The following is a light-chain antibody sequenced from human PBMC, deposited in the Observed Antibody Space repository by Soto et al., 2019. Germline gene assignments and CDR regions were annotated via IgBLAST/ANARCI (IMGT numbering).Light chain of an antibody. V-gene: IGKV3-20*01. CDR2: GAS. CDR1: QSVSSSY. CDR3: QEYGSSRT. Sequence: EIVLTQSPGTLSLSPGERATLSCRASQSVSSSYLAWYQQKPGQAPRLLIYGASSRATGIPDRFSGSGSGTDFTLTISRLEPEDFAVYYCQEYGSSRTFDQGTKVE. J-gene: IGKJ1*01.